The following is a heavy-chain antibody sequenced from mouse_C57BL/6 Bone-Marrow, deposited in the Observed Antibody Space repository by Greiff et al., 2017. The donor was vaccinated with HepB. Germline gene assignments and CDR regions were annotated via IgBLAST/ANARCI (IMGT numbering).Heavy chain of an antibody. D-gene: IGHD2-5*01. CDR3: ARDYSNCDAMDY. CDR2: IYPRSGNT. V-gene: IGHV1-81*01. CDR1: GYTFTSYG. J-gene: IGHJ4*01. Sequence: VQLQESGAELARPGASVKLSCKASGYTFTSYGISWVKQRTGQGLEWIGEIYPRSGNTYYNEKFKGKATLTADKSSSTAYMELRSLTSEDSAVYFCARDYSNCDAMDYWGQGTSVTVSS.